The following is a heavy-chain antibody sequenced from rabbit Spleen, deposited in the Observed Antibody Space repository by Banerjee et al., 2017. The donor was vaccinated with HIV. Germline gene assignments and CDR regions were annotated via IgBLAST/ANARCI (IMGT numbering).Heavy chain of an antibody. J-gene: IGHJ4*01. CDR3: ARDLAGVVGWNFNL. CDR2: INTATGKA. Sequence: QEQLVEYGGGLVKPEGSLTLTCKASGFSFSDRDVMCWVRQAPGKGLEWIGCINTATGKAVYANWARGRFTISSTSSTTVPLQMPSLTAADTATYFCARDLAGVVGWNFNLWAQGPWSPS. V-gene: IGHV1S45*01. CDR1: GFSFSDRDV. D-gene: IGHD4-1*01.